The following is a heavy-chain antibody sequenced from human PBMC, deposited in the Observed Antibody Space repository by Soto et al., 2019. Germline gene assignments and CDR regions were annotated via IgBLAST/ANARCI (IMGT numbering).Heavy chain of an antibody. J-gene: IGHJ2*01. CDR1: GFTFGDYA. V-gene: IGHV3-49*04. CDR2: IRSKAYGGTT. Sequence: SGGSLRLSCTASGFTFGDYAMSWVRQAPGKGLEWVGFIRSKAYGGTTEYAASVKGRFTISRDDSKSIAYLQMNSLKTEDTAVYYCARDTDGYNYGYFDLWGRGTLVTVSS. CDR3: ARDTDGYNYGYFDL. D-gene: IGHD5-12*01.